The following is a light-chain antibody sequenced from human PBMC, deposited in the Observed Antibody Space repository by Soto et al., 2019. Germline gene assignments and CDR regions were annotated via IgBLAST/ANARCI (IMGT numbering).Light chain of an antibody. J-gene: IGKJ1*01. CDR3: QQYSASWT. Sequence: IVLSQSPSSLSASVGDRVTITCRASQDLDKWLAWYQQKPGKAPNLLIYRFSTLRERVPSRFRGCVSGTESSPTVTDLQPEVFAKYYCQQYSASWTFGQGAVV. CDR1: QDLDKW. CDR2: RFS. V-gene: IGKV1-5*01.